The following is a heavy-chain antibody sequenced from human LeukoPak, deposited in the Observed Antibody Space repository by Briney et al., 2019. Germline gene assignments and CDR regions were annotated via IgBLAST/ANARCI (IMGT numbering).Heavy chain of an antibody. CDR2: IWYDGSNK. V-gene: IGHV3-33*06. CDR3: AKGGGDDTYFDY. D-gene: IGHD2-21*02. J-gene: IGHJ4*02. CDR1: GFTFSSYG. Sequence: PGGSLRLPCAASGFTFSSYGMHWVRQAPGKGLEWVAVIWYDGSNKYYADSVKGRFTISRDNSKNTLYLQMNSLRAEDTAVYYCAKGGGDDTYFDYWGQGTLVTVSS.